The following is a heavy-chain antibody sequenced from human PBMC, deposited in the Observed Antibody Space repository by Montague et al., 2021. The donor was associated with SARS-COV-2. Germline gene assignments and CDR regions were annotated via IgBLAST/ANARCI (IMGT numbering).Heavy chain of an antibody. CDR2: ISYSGST. D-gene: IGHD3-10*01. Sequence: SETLSLTCTVSGGSISSYYWSWIRQPPGTGLEWIGYISYSGSTNYNPSLKSRVAISVDTSKNQFSLKLSPVTAADAAVYYCAREVSGSYDTGWFDPWGQGTLVTVSS. V-gene: IGHV4-59*01. CDR1: GGSISSYY. J-gene: IGHJ5*02. CDR3: AREVSGSYDTGWFDP.